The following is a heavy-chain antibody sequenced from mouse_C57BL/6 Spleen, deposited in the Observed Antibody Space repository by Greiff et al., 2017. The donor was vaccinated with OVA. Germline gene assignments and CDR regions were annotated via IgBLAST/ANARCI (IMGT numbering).Heavy chain of an antibody. D-gene: IGHD1-1*01. J-gene: IGHJ1*03. V-gene: IGHV1-53*01. Sequence: QVQLQQPGPELVKPGASVKLSCKASGYTFTSYWMHWVKQRPGQGLEWIGNINPSNGGTNYNEKFKSKATLTVDKSSSTAYMQLSSLTSEDSAVYYCARSRYGSSYWYFDVWGTGTTVTVSS. CDR2: INPSNGGT. CDR1: GYTFTSYW. CDR3: ARSRYGSSYWYFDV.